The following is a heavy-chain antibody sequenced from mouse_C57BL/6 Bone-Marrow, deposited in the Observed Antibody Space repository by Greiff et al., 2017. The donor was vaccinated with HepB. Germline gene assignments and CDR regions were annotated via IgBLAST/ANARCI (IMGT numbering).Heavy chain of an antibody. V-gene: IGHV1-61*01. J-gene: IGHJ3*01. D-gene: IGHD2-14*01. CDR3: AREGRRWFAY. CDR1: GYTFTSYW. CDR2: IYPSDSET. Sequence: QVHVKQSGAELVRPGSSVKLSCKASGYTFTSYWMDWVKQRPGQGLEWIGNIYPSDSETHYNQKFKDKATLTVDKSSSTAYMQLSSLTSEDSAVYYCAREGRRWFAYWGQGTLVTVSA.